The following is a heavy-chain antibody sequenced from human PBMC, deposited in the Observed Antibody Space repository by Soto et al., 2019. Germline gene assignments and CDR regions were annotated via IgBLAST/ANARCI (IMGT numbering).Heavy chain of an antibody. Sequence: ASLNVSCKASGYTFTSYYMHWVRQAPGQGLEWMGIINPSGGSTSYAQKFQGRVTMTRDTSTSTVYMELSSLRSEDTAVYYCARGGYSGYDPNTFDYWGQGTLVTVSS. CDR3: ARGGYSGYDPNTFDY. D-gene: IGHD5-12*01. CDR2: INPSGGST. CDR1: GYTFTSYY. V-gene: IGHV1-46*01. J-gene: IGHJ4*02.